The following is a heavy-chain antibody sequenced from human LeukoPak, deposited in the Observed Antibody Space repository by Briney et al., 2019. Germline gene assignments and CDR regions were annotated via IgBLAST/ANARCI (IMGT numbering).Heavy chain of an antibody. D-gene: IGHD5-18*01. V-gene: IGHV3-33*01. CDR2: IWYDGGNK. CDR3: AREVDTAMVTGWFDP. J-gene: IGHJ5*02. Sequence: GGSLRLSCAASGFTFSSYGMHWVRQAPGKGLEWVAVIWYDGGNKYYADSVKGRFTISRDNSKNTLYLQMNSLRAEDTAVYYCAREVDTAMVTGWFDPWGQGTLVTVSS. CDR1: GFTFSSYG.